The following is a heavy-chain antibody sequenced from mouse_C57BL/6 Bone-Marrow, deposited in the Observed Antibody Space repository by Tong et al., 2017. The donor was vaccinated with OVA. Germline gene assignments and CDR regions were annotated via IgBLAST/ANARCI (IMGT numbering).Heavy chain of an antibody. J-gene: IGHJ3*01. V-gene: IGHV1-20*01. CDR1: GYSFTGYF. Sequence: EVQLQESGPELVKPGDSVKISCKASGYSFTGYFMNWVMQSHGKSLEWIGDINPNNGGTIYNQKFKGKATLTVEKSSSTVYLELSRLTSDDSAVYYCAGGYYGSSFAYWGQGTLVTVSA. CDR2: INPNNGGT. D-gene: IGHD1-1*01. CDR3: AGGYYGSSFAY.